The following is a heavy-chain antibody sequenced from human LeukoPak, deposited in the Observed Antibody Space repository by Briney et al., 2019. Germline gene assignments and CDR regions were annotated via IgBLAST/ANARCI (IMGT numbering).Heavy chain of an antibody. J-gene: IGHJ3*02. D-gene: IGHD6-13*01. CDR3: ARDFIADDAFDI. V-gene: IGHV1-69*04. CDR1: GCTFSSYA. CDR2: IIPILGIA. Sequence: SVKVSCKASGCTFSSYAISWVRQARGQGLEWMGRIIPILGIANYAQKFQGRVTITADKSTSTAYMELRSLRSEDTAVYYCARDFIADDAFDIWGQGTMVTVSS.